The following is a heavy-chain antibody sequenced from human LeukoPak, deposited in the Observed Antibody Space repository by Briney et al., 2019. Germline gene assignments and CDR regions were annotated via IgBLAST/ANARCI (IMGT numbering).Heavy chain of an antibody. CDR2: INPNSGGT. J-gene: IGHJ6*03. D-gene: IGHD6-19*01. CDR3: ARGVAGSYYYYYMDV. CDR1: GYTFTGYY. Sequence: ASVSVSCKASGYTFTGYYMHWVRQAPGQGLEWMGWINPNSGGTNYAQKFQGRVTMTRDTSISTAYMVLSRLRSDDTAVYYCARGVAGSYYYYYMDVWGKGTTVTISS. V-gene: IGHV1-2*02.